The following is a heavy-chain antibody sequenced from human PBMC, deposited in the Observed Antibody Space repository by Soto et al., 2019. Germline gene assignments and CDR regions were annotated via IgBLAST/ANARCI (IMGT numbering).Heavy chain of an antibody. Sequence: QVQLVQSGAEVKKPGSSVKVSCKASGGTFSSYAISWVRQAPGQGLEWMGGIIPIFGTANYAQKFQGRVTITADESTRTAYMELSSLRSEDTAVYYCASLYCSGGSCYYYGMDVWGQGTTVTVSS. V-gene: IGHV1-69*01. J-gene: IGHJ6*02. CDR3: ASLYCSGGSCYYYGMDV. CDR2: IIPIFGTA. D-gene: IGHD2-15*01. CDR1: GGTFSSYA.